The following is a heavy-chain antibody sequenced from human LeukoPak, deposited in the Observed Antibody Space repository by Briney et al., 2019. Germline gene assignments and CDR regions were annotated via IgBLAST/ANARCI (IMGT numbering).Heavy chain of an antibody. CDR2: INHSGST. CDR3: ARPHYYGSGSYYNPYYYYMDV. CDR1: GGSLSGYY. Sequence: SSETLSLTCAVYGGSLSGYYWSWIRQPPGKGLEWIGEINHSGSTNYNPSLKSRVTISVDTSKNQFSLKLSSVTAADTAVYYCARPHYYGSGSYYNPYYYYMDVWGKGTTVTVSS. V-gene: IGHV4-34*01. D-gene: IGHD3-10*01. J-gene: IGHJ6*03.